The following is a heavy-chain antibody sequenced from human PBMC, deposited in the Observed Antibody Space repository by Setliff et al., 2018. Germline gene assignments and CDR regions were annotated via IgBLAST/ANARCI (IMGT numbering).Heavy chain of an antibody. V-gene: IGHV3-7*03. Sequence: GGSLRLSCTASGFTFTNYAMSWVCQAPGKGLEWVASINQDGGGESYVDSVKGRFTISRDNAKNSLYLQMNSLRVEDTAVYYCAKGGTHESDYWGQGTLVTVSS. D-gene: IGHD3-16*01. CDR3: AKGGTHESDY. J-gene: IGHJ4*02. CDR2: INQDGGGE. CDR1: GFTFTNYA.